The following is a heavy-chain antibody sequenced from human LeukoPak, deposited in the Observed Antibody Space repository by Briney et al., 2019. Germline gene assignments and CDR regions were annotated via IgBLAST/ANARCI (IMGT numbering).Heavy chain of an antibody. V-gene: IGHV5-51*01. J-gene: IGHJ4*02. CDR3: ARQDGRALYYFDY. D-gene: IGHD5-24*01. CDR2: IYPADSDT. CDR1: GYTFTYYW. Sequence: GESLKISCKGSGYTFTYYWIGWVRQMPGKGLEWMGIIYPADSDTRYSPPFQGQVTISADKSTSTAYLQWSSLKASDTAMYYCARQDGRALYYFDYWGQGTLVTVSS.